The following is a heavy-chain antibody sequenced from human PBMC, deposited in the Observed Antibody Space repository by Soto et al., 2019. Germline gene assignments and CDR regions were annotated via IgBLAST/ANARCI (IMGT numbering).Heavy chain of an antibody. CDR3: AREFSGFECMQS. CDR2: IYSGGVT. D-gene: IGHD5-12*01. Sequence: EVQLVESGGRLIQPGGSLRLSCVGSGFSVSSSFMSWVRQAPGKGLEWVSSIYSGGVTYHTESVQGRFTISRDNSKNTVYLQMRSLRSEGTAVYYCAREFSGFECMQSWCQGTLVSVSS. J-gene: IGHJ4*02. V-gene: IGHV3-53*01. CDR1: GFSVSSSF.